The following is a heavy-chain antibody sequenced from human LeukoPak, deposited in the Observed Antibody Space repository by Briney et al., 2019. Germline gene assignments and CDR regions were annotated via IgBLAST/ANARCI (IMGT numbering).Heavy chain of an antibody. CDR1: GGSISSGSYY. Sequence: SQTLSLTCTVSGGSISSGSYYWSWIRQPAGKGLEWIGRIYTSGSTNYNPSLKSRVTISVDTSKNQFSLKLSSVTAADTAVYYCARDRYCVTIFGVAPSCAFDIWGQGTMVTVSS. V-gene: IGHV4-61*02. CDR3: ARDRYCVTIFGVAPSCAFDI. D-gene: IGHD3-3*01. J-gene: IGHJ3*02. CDR2: IYTSGST.